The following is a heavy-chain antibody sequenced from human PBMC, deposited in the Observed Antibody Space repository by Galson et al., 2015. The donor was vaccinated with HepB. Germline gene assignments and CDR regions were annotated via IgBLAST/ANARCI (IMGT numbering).Heavy chain of an antibody. CDR1: GFTFSSYS. Sequence: SLRLSCAASGFTFSSYSMNWVRQAPGKGLEWVSSISSSSSYIYYADSMKGRFTISRDNAKNSLYLQMNSLRAEDTAVYYCARAGLLWFGELLYFSWYFDLWGRGTLVTVSS. CDR3: ARAGLLWFGELLYFSWYFDL. D-gene: IGHD3-10*01. CDR2: ISSSSSYI. V-gene: IGHV3-21*01. J-gene: IGHJ2*01.